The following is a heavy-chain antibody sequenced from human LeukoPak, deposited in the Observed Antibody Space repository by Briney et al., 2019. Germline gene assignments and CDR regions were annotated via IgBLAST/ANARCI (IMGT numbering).Heavy chain of an antibody. CDR2: ITSSSDHI. J-gene: IGHJ4*02. CDR3: ARAAVAGSFDY. V-gene: IGHV3-21*01. Sequence: PGGSLRLSCAGSGFSFSTYSMNWVRQAPGKGLEWVSSITSSSDHIYYADSVKGRFTISRDNAKNSLYLQMNSLRAEDTAVYYCARAAVAGSFDYWGQGTLVTVSS. D-gene: IGHD6-19*01. CDR1: GFSFSTYS.